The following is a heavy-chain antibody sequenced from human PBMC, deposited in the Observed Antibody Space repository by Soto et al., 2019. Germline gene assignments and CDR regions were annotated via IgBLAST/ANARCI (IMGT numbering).Heavy chain of an antibody. J-gene: IGHJ5*02. V-gene: IGHV4-39*01. CDR1: CGYISSSSCC. CDR2: IYYSGST. D-gene: IGHD3-10*01. Sequence: SETLCLRCTVSCGYISSSSCCWGWIRQPPGKGLEWIGSIYYSGSTYYNPSLKSRVTISVDTSKNQFSLKLSSVTAADTAVYYCARHSYYYGSTYGCWLDPWGQGTLVTVSS. CDR3: ARHSYYYGSTYGCWLDP.